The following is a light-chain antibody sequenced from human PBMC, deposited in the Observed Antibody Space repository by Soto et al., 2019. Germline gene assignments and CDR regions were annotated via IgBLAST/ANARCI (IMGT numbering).Light chain of an antibody. CDR3: SSYTSSITPYV. CDR1: SSDVGGYNY. Sequence: QSALTQPASVSGSPGQSITISCTGTSSDVGGYNYVSWYQQHPGKAPKLMIYEVSNRPSGVSNRFSGSKSGNTASLTISGLKAEDEADYYCSSYTSSITPYVFGTGTKLTVL. J-gene: IGLJ1*01. CDR2: EVS. V-gene: IGLV2-14*01.